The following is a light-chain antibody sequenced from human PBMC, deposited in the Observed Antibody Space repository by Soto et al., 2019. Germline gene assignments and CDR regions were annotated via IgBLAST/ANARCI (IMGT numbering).Light chain of an antibody. J-gene: IGKJ4*01. CDR3: QQRSNWPPLT. CDR2: DAS. Sequence: EIVLTQSPATLSLYLVERATLSCRASQSVSSYLAWYQQKPGQAPRLLIYDASNRATGIPARFSGSGSGTYFTLTFSNLEPEDFAVYYFQQRSNWPPLTFGGGTKVDIK. V-gene: IGKV3-11*01. CDR1: QSVSSY.